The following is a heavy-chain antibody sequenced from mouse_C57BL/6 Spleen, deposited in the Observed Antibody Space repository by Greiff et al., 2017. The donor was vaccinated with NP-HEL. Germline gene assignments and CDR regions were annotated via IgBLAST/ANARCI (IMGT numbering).Heavy chain of an antibody. CDR2: ISYDGSN. Sequence: DVQLQESGPGLVKPSQSLSLTCSVTGYSITSGYYWNWIRQFPGNKLEWMGYISYDGSNNYNPSLKNRISITRDTSKNQFFLKLNSVTTEDTATYYCARNYFDDWGQGTTLTVSS. J-gene: IGHJ2*01. CDR3: ARNYFDD. V-gene: IGHV3-6*01. CDR1: GYSITSGYY.